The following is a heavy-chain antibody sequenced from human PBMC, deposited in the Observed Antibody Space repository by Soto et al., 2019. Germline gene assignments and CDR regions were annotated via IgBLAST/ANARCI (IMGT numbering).Heavy chain of an antibody. J-gene: IGHJ6*02. V-gene: IGHV3-74*01. CDR3: ARDRFLEWLSYYYGMYX. D-gene: IGHD3-3*01. Sequence: WGSLRVSFAASGFTFSSYWMHWVRQAPGKGLVWVSRINSDGSSTSYADSVKVRLTISRDNAKNTLYLQMNSLRAEDTAVYYCARDRFLEWLSYYYGMYXWGQVTTVTVS. CDR2: INSDGSST. CDR1: GFTFSSYW.